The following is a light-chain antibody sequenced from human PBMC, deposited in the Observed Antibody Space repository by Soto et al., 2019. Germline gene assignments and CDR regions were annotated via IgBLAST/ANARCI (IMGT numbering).Light chain of an antibody. Sequence: EIVLTQSPGTLSLSPGERATLSCRASQSVSNNYLAWYQQKAGQAPRLLIYGAASRATGIPDRFSGSGSGTDFSLTISRLAPEDSAVYVCQQYGSSTLTFGGGTKVDIK. CDR1: QSVSNNY. V-gene: IGKV3-20*01. J-gene: IGKJ4*01. CDR2: GAA. CDR3: QQYGSSTLT.